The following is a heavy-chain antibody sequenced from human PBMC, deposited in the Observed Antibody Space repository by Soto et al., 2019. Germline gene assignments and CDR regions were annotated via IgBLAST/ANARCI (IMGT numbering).Heavy chain of an antibody. CDR1: GYSFGRCRIY. CDR2: IFDAGTT. CDR3: ARDRRGQADGFTSYFARGV. V-gene: IGHV4-61*01. D-gene: IGHD6-13*01. J-gene: IGHJ6*02. Sequence: XGILGLSCTVSGYSFGRCRIYWIWVRQAPGMGREGLGYIFDAGTTNYNTYLEGRVSISLDTAKDQVSMKLTSETAADTAIYYGARDRRGQADGFTSYFARGVWGQGTSVTVSS.